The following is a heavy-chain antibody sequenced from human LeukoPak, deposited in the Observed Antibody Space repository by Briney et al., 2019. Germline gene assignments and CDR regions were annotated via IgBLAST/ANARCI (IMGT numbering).Heavy chain of an antibody. J-gene: IGHJ4*02. CDR2: IYPGDSDT. V-gene: IGHV5-51*01. CDR1: GYSFPSYW. CDR3: STDSSGRYSFDY. D-gene: IGHD6-19*01. Sequence: GESLKISCKGCGYSFPSYWIGWVRQMPGKGLEWMGIIYPGDSDTRYSPSFQGQVTISADKSISTAYLQWSSLKASDTAMYYCSTDSSGRYSFDYWGQRTLVTVSS.